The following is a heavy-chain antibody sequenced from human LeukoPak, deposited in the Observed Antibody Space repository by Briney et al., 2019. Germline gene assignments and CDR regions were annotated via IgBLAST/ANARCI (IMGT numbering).Heavy chain of an antibody. D-gene: IGHD6-13*01. CDR3: AREGQQLVPNE. CDR1: GFTFSSYG. V-gene: IGHV3-30*03. Sequence: PGGSLRLSCAASGFTFSSYGMHWVRQAPGKGLEWVAVISYDGSNEYYADSVKGRFTISRDNSKNTLYLQMNSLRAEDTAVYYCAREGQQLVPNEWGQGTLVTVSS. J-gene: IGHJ4*02. CDR2: ISYDGSNE.